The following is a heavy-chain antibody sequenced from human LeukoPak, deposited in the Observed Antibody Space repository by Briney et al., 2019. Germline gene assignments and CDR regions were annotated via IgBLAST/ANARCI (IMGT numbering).Heavy chain of an antibody. CDR3: AKRGSYSSSFTSTFDY. Sequence: PGGSLRLSCAASGFTFSDYAMTWVRQAPGKGLEWVSTMNSGGAINYADSVKGRFTISRDNPKNTLYLQMNSLRAEDTAVYYCAKRGSYSSSFTSTFDYWGQGTLVTVSS. CDR1: GFTFSDYA. V-gene: IGHV3-23*01. J-gene: IGHJ4*02. CDR2: MNSGGAI. D-gene: IGHD6-6*01.